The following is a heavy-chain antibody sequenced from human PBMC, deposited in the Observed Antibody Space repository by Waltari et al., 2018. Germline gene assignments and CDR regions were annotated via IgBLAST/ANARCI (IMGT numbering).Heavy chain of an antibody. J-gene: IGHJ3*02. CDR3: ARVAYCSSTSCYVQAFDI. V-gene: IGHV1-8*01. D-gene: IGHD2-2*01. CDR2: MNPNSGNT. Sequence: QVQLVQSGAEVKKPGASVKVSCKDSGYTFTSYDINWVRQATGKGLEWMGWMNPNSGNTGYAQKFQGRVTMTRNTSISTAYMELSSLRSEDTAVYYCARVAYCSSTSCYVQAFDIWGQGTMVTVSS. CDR1: GYTFTSYD.